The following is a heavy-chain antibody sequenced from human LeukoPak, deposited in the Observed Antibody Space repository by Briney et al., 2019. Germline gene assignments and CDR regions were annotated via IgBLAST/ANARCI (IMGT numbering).Heavy chain of an antibody. J-gene: IGHJ4*02. CDR1: GFTFSSYA. Sequence: GRSLRLSCAASGFTFSSYAMHWVRQAPGKGLEWVAVISYDGSNKYYADSVKVRFTISRDNSKNTLYLQMNSLRAEDTAVYYCARDYGVYCSSTSCYTYYFDYWGQGTLVTVSS. CDR2: ISYDGSNK. D-gene: IGHD2-2*02. V-gene: IGHV3-30-3*01. CDR3: ARDYGVYCSSTSCYTYYFDY.